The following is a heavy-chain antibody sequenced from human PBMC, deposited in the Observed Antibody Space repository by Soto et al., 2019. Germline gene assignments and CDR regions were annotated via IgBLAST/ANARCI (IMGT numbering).Heavy chain of an antibody. CDR2: ARTKANSYIT. CDR3: TRDSSSCRGGYCYFDS. D-gene: IGHD2-15*01. CDR1: GFTFSDRY. J-gene: IGHJ4*02. Sequence: PGGSLRLSCAASGFTFSDRYMDWVRQAPGKGLKWVGRARTKANSYITEYAASVKGRFTISRDDSKNSLYLQMNGLKTEDTAVYYCTRDSSSCRGGYCYFDSWGQGTLVTVSS. V-gene: IGHV3-72*01.